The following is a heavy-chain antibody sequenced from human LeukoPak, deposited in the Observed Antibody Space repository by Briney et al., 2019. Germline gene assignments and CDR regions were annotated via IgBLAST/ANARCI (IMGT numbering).Heavy chain of an antibody. V-gene: IGHV1-2*02. CDR2: INPNSGGT. CDR3: ARGLEDIVVVPAAILGY. CDR1: GYTLTGYY. Sequence: ASVKVSCKASGYTLTGYYMHWVRQAPGQGLEWMGWINPNSGGTNYAQKFQGRVTMTRDTSISTAYMELSRLRSDDTAVYYCARGLEDIVVVPAAILGYWGQGTLVTVSS. J-gene: IGHJ4*02. D-gene: IGHD2-2*01.